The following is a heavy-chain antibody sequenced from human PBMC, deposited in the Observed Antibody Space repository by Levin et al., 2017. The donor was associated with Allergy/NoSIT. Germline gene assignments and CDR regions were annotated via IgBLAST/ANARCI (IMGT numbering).Heavy chain of an antibody. D-gene: IGHD6-19*01. V-gene: IGHV4-61*01. J-gene: IGHJ4*02. CDR2: IYNSGST. CDR3: ARVIAVAGPLLFDY. CDR1: GGSVSSGSYY. Sequence: PSETLSLSCTVSGGSVSSGSYYWSWIRQPPGKGLEWIGYIYNSGSTNYNPSLTSRVSISIDMSKNEFSLSLSSVTAADTAVYYCARVIAVAGPLLFDYWGQGTLVTVSS.